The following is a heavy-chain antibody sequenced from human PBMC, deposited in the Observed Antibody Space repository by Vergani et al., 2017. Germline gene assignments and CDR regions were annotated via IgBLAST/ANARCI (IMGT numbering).Heavy chain of an antibody. CDR3: ARHGGSGNFYHLFDS. D-gene: IGHD3-10*01. CDR1: ADSISSGSYY. CDR2: IYYSGLT. J-gene: IGHJ4*02. Sequence: QVQLQESGPGLVKPSETLSLTCAVSADSISSGSYYWGWIRQPPGKSLEWIGSIYYSGLTYYNPSLKSRVAISVDTSKNLISLKLNSVTAADTALYYCARHGGSGNFYHLFDSWGQGTLVTVSS. V-gene: IGHV4-39*01.